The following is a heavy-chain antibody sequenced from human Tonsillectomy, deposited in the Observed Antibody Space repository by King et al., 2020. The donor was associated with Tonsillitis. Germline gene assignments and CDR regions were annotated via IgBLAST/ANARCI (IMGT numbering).Heavy chain of an antibody. Sequence: QLQESGPGLVKPSETLSLTCTVSGGSISRSSYYWGWIRQPPGKGLEWIGSIHYSGSTYYNPSLKSRVTISVDTSNKQFFLRLSSVTAADTAVYYYARHPIEMSTITGTFEYWGQGTLVTVSS. CDR2: IHYSGST. J-gene: IGHJ4*02. CDR1: GGSISRSSYY. V-gene: IGHV4-39*01. CDR3: ARHPIEMSTITGTFEY. D-gene: IGHD5-24*01.